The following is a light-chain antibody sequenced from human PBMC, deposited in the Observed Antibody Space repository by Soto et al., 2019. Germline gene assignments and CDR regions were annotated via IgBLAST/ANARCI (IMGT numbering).Light chain of an antibody. Sequence: QSALTQPRSVSGSPGQSVTISCTGTSSDVGSYNYVSWYQQHPGNAPKLMIYDVSKRPSGVPDRFSGSKSANTAPLTISGLQAEDEADYYCCSYAGSYTWVFGGGTKLTVL. CDR3: CSYAGSYTWV. CDR1: SSDVGSYNY. CDR2: DVS. J-gene: IGLJ3*02. V-gene: IGLV2-11*01.